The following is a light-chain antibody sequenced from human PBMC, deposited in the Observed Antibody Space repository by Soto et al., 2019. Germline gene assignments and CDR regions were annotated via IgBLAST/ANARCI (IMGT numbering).Light chain of an antibody. Sequence: DIQMTQSPSTLSASVGDRVTITCRASQSLNTWLAWYQQKPGKAPKLLIYRTSSLESGAPSRFSGSGSGTEFTLTISSLQPDDFATYYCQQYKSYSLTFGGGTKVEIK. V-gene: IGKV1-5*03. CDR1: QSLNTW. CDR2: RTS. CDR3: QQYKSYSLT. J-gene: IGKJ4*01.